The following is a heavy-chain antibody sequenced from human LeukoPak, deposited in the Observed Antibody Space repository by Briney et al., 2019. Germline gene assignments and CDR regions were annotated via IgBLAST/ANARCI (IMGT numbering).Heavy chain of an antibody. J-gene: IGHJ4*02. V-gene: IGHV3-21*01. D-gene: IGHD3-10*01. Sequence: RPGGSLRLSCAAPGFTFSSYSMNWVRQAPGKGLEWVSSISSSSSYICYADPVKGRFTISRDNAKNSLYLQMNSLRAEDTAVYYCARAPYLWFGTIWGQGTLVTVSS. CDR1: GFTFSSYS. CDR2: ISSSSSYI. CDR3: ARAPYLWFGTI.